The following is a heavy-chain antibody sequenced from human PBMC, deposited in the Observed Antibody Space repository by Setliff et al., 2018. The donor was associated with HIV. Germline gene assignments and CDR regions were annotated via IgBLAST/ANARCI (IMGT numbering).Heavy chain of an antibody. V-gene: IGHV1-46*01. J-gene: IGHJ4*02. CDR1: GYTFTSYY. Sequence: ASVKVSCKASGYTFTSYYMHWVRQAPGQGLEWMGIINPSGGSTSYAQRFQGRVTMTRDTSISTAYMELSRLISDDTAVYYCAREARDIVATSPLDYWGQGTLVTVSS. D-gene: IGHD5-12*01. CDR2: INPSGGST. CDR3: AREARDIVATSPLDY.